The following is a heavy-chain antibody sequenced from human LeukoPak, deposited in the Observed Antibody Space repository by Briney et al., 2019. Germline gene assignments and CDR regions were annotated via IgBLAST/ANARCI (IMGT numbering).Heavy chain of an antibody. CDR2: VHLNGAT. D-gene: IGHD1-26*01. Sequence: PSETLSLTCTFSGGSISSFYRSWIRQPPGKGLEWIGEVHLNGATNYNPSLESRVSMSIDKSKNQLSLKLSSVTAADTATYYCTRESGAFSPFGFWGQGTLVIVSS. J-gene: IGHJ4*02. CDR1: GGSISSFY. CDR3: TRESGAFSPFGF. V-gene: IGHV4-59*12.